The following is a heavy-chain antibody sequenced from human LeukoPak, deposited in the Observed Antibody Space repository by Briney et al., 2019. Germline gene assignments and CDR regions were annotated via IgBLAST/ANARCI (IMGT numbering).Heavy chain of an antibody. J-gene: IGHJ4*02. V-gene: IGHV3-30*02. CDR2: IRYDGSNK. CDR3: AKDPGFAYSEDY. D-gene: IGHD3-3*01. Sequence: GGSLRLSCAASGFTFSSYGMHWVRQAPGKGLEWVAFIRYDGSNKYYADSVKGQFTISRDNSKNTLYLQMNSLRAEDTAVYYCAKDPGFAYSEDYWGQGALVTVSS. CDR1: GFTFSSYG.